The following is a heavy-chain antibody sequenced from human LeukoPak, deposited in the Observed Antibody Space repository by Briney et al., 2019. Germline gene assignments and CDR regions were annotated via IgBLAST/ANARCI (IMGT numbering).Heavy chain of an antibody. CDR2: ISASGGST. CDR3: AKLGRMSPISGRYGYFDY. D-gene: IGHD1-26*01. V-gene: IGHV3-23*01. Sequence: PGGSLRLSCAASGFTFTSYAMSWVRQAPGKGRGWVSSISASGGSTDYADSVKGRFTISRDNSKNTLYLQIHSLTAEDTAVYYCAKLGRMSPISGRYGYFDYWGQGPLVTVSS. CDR1: GFTFTSYA. J-gene: IGHJ4*02.